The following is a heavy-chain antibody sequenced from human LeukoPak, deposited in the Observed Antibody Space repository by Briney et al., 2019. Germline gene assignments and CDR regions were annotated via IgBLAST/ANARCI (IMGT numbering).Heavy chain of an antibody. CDR1: GYTFTSYY. V-gene: IGHV1-24*01. CDR2: FDPEDGET. J-gene: IGHJ4*02. Sequence: ASVKVSCKASGYTFTSYYMHWVRQAPGKGFEWMGGFDPEDGETIYAQKFQGRVTMTEDTSTDTAYMELSSLRSEDTAVYYCATVPTSYCSSTSCYPFDYWGQGTLVTVSS. CDR3: ATVPTSYCSSTSCYPFDY. D-gene: IGHD2-2*01.